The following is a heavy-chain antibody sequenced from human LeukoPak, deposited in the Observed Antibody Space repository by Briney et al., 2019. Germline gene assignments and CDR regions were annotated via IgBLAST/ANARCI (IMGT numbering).Heavy chain of an antibody. CDR2: IYTSGST. J-gene: IGHJ4*02. V-gene: IGHV4-4*07. CDR1: GGSISSYY. CDR3: ARGGDTCSGGSCYDY. Sequence: SETLSLTCTVSGGSISSYYWSWIRQPAGKGLEWIGRIYTSGSTNYNPSLKSRVTMSVDTSKNQFSLKLSSVTAADTAVYYCARGGDTCSGGSCYDYWGQGTPVTVPS. D-gene: IGHD2-15*01.